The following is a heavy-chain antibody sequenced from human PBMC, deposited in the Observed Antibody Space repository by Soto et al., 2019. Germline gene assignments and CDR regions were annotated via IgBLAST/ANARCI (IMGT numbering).Heavy chain of an antibody. CDR3: ARDWLAVAGTGLFDY. D-gene: IGHD6-19*01. CDR1: GGTFSSYA. CDR2: ISAYNGNT. V-gene: IGHV1-18*01. J-gene: IGHJ4*02. Sequence: ASVKVSCKASGGTFSSYAISWVRQAPGQGLEWMGWISAYNGNTNYAQKLQGRVTMTTDTSTSTAYMELRSLRSDDTAVYYCARDWLAVAGTGLFDYWGQGTLVTVSS.